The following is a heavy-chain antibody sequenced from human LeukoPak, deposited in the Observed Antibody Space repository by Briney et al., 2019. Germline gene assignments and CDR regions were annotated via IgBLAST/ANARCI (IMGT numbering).Heavy chain of an antibody. CDR3: ARDGTMVRGVTPYYYYMDV. Sequence: ASVKVSCKASGYTFTGYYMHWVRQAPGQGLEWMGIINPSGGSTSYAQKFQGRVTMTRDTSTSTVYMELSSLRSEDTAVYYCARDGTMVRGVTPYYYYMDVWGKGTTVTISS. CDR1: GYTFTGYY. CDR2: INPSGGST. V-gene: IGHV1-46*01. D-gene: IGHD3-10*01. J-gene: IGHJ6*03.